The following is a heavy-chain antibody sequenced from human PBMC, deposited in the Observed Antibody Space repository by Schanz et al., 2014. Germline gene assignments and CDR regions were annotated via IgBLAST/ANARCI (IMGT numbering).Heavy chain of an antibody. CDR2: ISHDGNNK. J-gene: IGHJ4*02. D-gene: IGHD3-10*01. V-gene: IGHV3-30-3*01. CDR3: AKDLHSNSGNYYSYYFDS. Sequence: QAQLVESGGGVVQPGRSLRLSCAASGFAFRSYAMHWVRQAPGKGLEWAALISHDGNNKHYVDSVEARFTISRDNSKNSVSLQMDSLRPEDTAVYFCAKDLHSNSGNYYSYYFDSWGPGALVTVSS. CDR1: GFAFRSYA.